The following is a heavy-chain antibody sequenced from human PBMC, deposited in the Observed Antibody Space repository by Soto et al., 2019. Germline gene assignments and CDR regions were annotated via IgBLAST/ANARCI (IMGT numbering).Heavy chain of an antibody. D-gene: IGHD3-3*01. CDR1: GFSITNTW. Sequence: EVQLVESGGGLVQPGGSLRLSCAASGFSITNTWMHWVRQAPGKGLEWVGRVKSKADGGTADYAAPVKGRFTVSRDDSKNPHDLQMNSLKMVDPAVYYCNSYPDFWGGHTPLWRQGTLVTVSS. CDR3: NSYPDFWGGHTPL. J-gene: IGHJ4*02. CDR2: VKSKADGGTA. V-gene: IGHV3-15*07.